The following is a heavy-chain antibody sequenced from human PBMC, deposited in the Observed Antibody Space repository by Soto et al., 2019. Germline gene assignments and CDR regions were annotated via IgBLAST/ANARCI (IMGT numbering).Heavy chain of an antibody. J-gene: IGHJ4*02. D-gene: IGHD4-17*01. CDR1: GFSLGTSGVG. CDR3: ALSPPPTRHSGDFDY. CDR2: IYWDDDK. V-gene: IGHV2-5*02. Sequence: SGPTLVNPTQTLTLTCTFSGFSLGTSGVGVGWIRQSPGRALECLALIYWDDDKRYSPSLKNRLAISKDTSKNQVVLTMTRMDPVDTATYFCALSPPPTRHSGDFDYCGPAIQVTVSS.